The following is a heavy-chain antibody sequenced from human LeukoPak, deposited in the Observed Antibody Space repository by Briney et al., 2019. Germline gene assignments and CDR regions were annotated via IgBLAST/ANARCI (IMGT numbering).Heavy chain of an antibody. J-gene: IGHJ3*01. CDR3: ARGGGDHAFDL. Sequence: GGSLRLSCAASGFAFNNYWIHWVRQAPGKGLVWVSRINSNGRDTIYADSVQGRFTISRDHAKNTLYLQLSSLRAEDTAVYYCARGGGDHAFDLWGQGTMVAVSS. CDR1: GFAFNNYW. D-gene: IGHD3-16*01. V-gene: IGHV3-74*01. CDR2: INSNGRDT.